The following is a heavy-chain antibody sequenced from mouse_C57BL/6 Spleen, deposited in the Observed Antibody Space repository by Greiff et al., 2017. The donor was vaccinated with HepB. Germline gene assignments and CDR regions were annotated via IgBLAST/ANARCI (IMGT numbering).Heavy chain of an antibody. D-gene: IGHD2-3*01. Sequence: QVQLQQPGAELVMPGASVKLSCKASGYTFTSYWMHWVKQRPGQGLEWIGEIDPSDSYTNYNQKFKGKSTLTVDKSSSTAYMQLSSLTSEDSAVYYCARALYDGIDYWGQGTTLTVSS. V-gene: IGHV1-69*01. J-gene: IGHJ2*01. CDR2: IDPSDSYT. CDR1: GYTFTSYW. CDR3: ARALYDGIDY.